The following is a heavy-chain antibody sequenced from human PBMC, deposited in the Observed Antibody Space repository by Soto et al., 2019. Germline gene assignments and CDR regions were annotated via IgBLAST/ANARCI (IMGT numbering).Heavy chain of an antibody. V-gene: IGHV3-15*01. CDR1: GFTFSNAC. CDR3: TTVDYCGGDRYSAYYYYMDV. D-gene: IGHD2-21*01. Sequence: GGSLRLSCAASGFTFSNACMSWVRQAPGKGLEWVGRIKSKTDGGTTDYAAPVKGRFTISRDDSKNTLYLQMNSLKTEDTAVYYCTTVDYCGGDRYSAYYYYMDVWGKGTTVTVSS. CDR2: IKSKTDGGTT. J-gene: IGHJ6*03.